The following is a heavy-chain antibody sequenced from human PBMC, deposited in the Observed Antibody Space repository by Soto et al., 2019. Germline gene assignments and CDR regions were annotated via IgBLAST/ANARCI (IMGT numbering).Heavy chain of an antibody. J-gene: IGHJ4*02. CDR1: GGSINSFY. Sequence: TLSLTCTVSGGSINSFYWSWIRQPPGKGLEWIGYIYVSGSTNYNPSLKSRVTISADTSKNQFSLKLSSVTAADTAVYYCARGEGSSFGLDYWGQGTLVTVSS. CDR3: ARGEGSSFGLDY. CDR2: IYVSGST. D-gene: IGHD5-18*01. V-gene: IGHV4-59*01.